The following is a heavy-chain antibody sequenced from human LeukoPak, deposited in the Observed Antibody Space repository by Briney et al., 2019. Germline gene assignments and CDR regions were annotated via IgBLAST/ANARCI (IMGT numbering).Heavy chain of an antibody. CDR2: ISGSGGST. Sequence: GGSLRLSCAASGFTFSSYAMSWVRQAPGKGLEWVSAISGSGGSTYYADSVKGRFTISRDSSKNTLYLQMNSLRAEDTAVYYCAKTSSYDFWSGYYGIDYWGQGTLVTVSS. J-gene: IGHJ4*02. V-gene: IGHV3-23*01. CDR1: GFTFSSYA. CDR3: AKTSSYDFWSGYYGIDY. D-gene: IGHD3-3*01.